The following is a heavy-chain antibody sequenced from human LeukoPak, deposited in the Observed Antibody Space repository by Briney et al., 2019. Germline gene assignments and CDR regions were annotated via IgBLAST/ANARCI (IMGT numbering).Heavy chain of an antibody. CDR3: ARLDCSSTDCYTLGDAFDI. D-gene: IGHD2-2*02. CDR1: GGSISSGDYY. J-gene: IGHJ3*02. Sequence: SETLSLTCTVSGGSISSGDYYWSWIRQPPGKGLEWIGYIYYSGSTNYNPSLKSRVTISVDTSKNQFSLKLSSVTAADMAVYYCARLDCSSTDCYTLGDAFDIWGQGTMVTVSS. V-gene: IGHV4-61*08. CDR2: IYYSGST.